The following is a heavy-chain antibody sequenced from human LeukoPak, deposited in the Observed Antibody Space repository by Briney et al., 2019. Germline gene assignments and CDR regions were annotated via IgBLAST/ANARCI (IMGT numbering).Heavy chain of an antibody. Sequence: ASVKVSCKASGYTFTDYYMYWVRQAPGQGLEWMGWINPNSGGANYAQKFQGRVTMTWDTSITTVYMELTRLRSDDAAVYYCARDRARVTGLYYFDYWGQGALVTVSS. V-gene: IGHV1-2*02. D-gene: IGHD2-21*02. CDR2: INPNSGGA. J-gene: IGHJ4*02. CDR1: GYTFTDYY. CDR3: ARDRARVTGLYYFDY.